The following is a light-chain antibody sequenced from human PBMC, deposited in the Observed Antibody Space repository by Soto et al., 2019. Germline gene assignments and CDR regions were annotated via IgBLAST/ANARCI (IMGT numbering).Light chain of an antibody. CDR2: DVT. J-gene: IGLJ1*01. V-gene: IGLV2-11*01. Sequence: QSVLTQPRSVSGSPGQSVTISCTGTSSDVGGYNFVSWYQQYPGKAPKLLIYDVTKRPSGVPDRFSGSKSGNTASLTISGLQTEDEADYYCCSYRGTSTLYVFGTGTKVTVL. CDR1: SSDVGGYNF. CDR3: CSYRGTSTLYV.